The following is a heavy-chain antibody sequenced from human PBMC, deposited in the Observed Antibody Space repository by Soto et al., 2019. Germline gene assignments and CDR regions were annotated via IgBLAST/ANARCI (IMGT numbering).Heavy chain of an antibody. Sequence: QVQLVQSGAEVKKPGASVKVSCKASGYTFTSYGISWVRQAPGQGLEWMGWISAYNGNTNYAQKLQGRVTMTTDPSTSTAYRELRSLRSDDTAVYYCARVMGYPTIIDAFDIWGQGTMVTVSS. V-gene: IGHV1-18*04. CDR3: ARVMGYPTIIDAFDI. CDR1: GYTFTSYG. D-gene: IGHD2-8*01. J-gene: IGHJ3*02. CDR2: ISAYNGNT.